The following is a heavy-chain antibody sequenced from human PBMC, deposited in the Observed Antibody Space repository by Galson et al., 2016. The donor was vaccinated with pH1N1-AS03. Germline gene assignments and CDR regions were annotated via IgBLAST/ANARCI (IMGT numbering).Heavy chain of an antibody. D-gene: IGHD6-19*01. CDR2: ISTSSSSI. V-gene: IGHV3-21*01. J-gene: IGHJ4*02. CDR1: GFPFSGYS. CDR3: ARDGPPQGISVAGSFDF. Sequence: SLRLSCAASGFPFSGYSMNWVRQAPGKGLEWVSFISTSSSSIYYAGSVKGRFTISRDNAQNLLYLQMNSLRDEDTAGYYCARDGPPQGISVAGSFDFWGQGTLVTVSS.